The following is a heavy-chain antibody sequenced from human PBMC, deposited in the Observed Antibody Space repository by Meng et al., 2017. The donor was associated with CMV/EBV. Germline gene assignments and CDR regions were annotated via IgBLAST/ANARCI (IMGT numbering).Heavy chain of an antibody. CDR3: ARFNYDFWSGYPAVLYGMDV. D-gene: IGHD3-3*01. V-gene: IGHV3-7*01. Sequence: GESLKISYAASGFTFSSYWMSWVRQAPGKGLEWVANIKQDGSEKYYVDSVKGRFTISRDNAKNSLYLQMNSLRAEDTAVYYCARFNYDFWSGYPAVLYGMDVWGQGTTVTVSS. J-gene: IGHJ6*02. CDR2: IKQDGSEK. CDR1: GFTFSSYW.